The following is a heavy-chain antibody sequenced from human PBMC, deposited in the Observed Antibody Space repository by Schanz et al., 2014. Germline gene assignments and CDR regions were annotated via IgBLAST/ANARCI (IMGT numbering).Heavy chain of an antibody. CDR3: ARSTYYDILTGQTHTRVDVRYFDL. Sequence: EVQLLESGGGLVQPGGSLRLSCAASGFTFSSYAMTWVRQAPGEGLVWVANIKLDGSEKYYVDSVKGRFTISRDNAKNSLFLQMHSLRADDTAVYYCARSTYYDILTGQTHTRVDVRYFDLWGRGTLVTVSS. CDR1: GFTFSSYA. CDR2: IKLDGSEK. D-gene: IGHD3-9*01. V-gene: IGHV3-7*01. J-gene: IGHJ2*01.